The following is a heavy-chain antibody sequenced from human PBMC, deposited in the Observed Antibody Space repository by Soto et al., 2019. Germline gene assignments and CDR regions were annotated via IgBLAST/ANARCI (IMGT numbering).Heavy chain of an antibody. CDR1: GGIFSSSA. J-gene: IGHJ4*02. CDR2: ILPIFGTT. Sequence: GASVKVSCKASGGIFSSSAINWVRQAPGHGLEWLGGILPIFGTTNYAQKFQGRVTITADKSTSTAYMELSSLKPEDTAFYYCAKALYGSSSSPIDYWGQGTLVTVSS. V-gene: IGHV1-69*06. D-gene: IGHD6-13*01. CDR3: AKALYGSSSSPIDY.